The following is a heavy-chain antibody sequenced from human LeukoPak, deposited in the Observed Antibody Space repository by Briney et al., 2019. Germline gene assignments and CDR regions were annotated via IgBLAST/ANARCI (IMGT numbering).Heavy chain of an antibody. V-gene: IGHV3-23*01. CDR1: GFTFSNSA. CDR2: IRGSGITT. Sequence: GGSLRLSCTASGFTFSNSAMTWVRQAPGKGLEWVSAIRGSGITTYYADSVKGRFIISRDNSKNTVQLQMNSLRAEDTAVYYCARDLAWYGSGGYFDYWGQGTLVTVSS. D-gene: IGHD3-10*01. J-gene: IGHJ4*02. CDR3: ARDLAWYGSGGYFDY.